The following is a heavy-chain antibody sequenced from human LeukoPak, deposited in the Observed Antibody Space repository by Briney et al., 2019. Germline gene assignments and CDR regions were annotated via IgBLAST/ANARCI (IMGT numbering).Heavy chain of an antibody. Sequence: GALRLSCAASGFTFSTYEMNWVRQAPGKGLEWVSYISSSGSTIYYADSVKGRFTISRNNAKNSLYLQMNSLRAEDTAVYYCARTTYYYDSSGYGYWGQGTLVTVSS. D-gene: IGHD3-22*01. CDR2: ISSSGSTI. J-gene: IGHJ4*02. CDR1: GFTFSTYE. CDR3: ARTTYYYDSSGYGY. V-gene: IGHV3-48*03.